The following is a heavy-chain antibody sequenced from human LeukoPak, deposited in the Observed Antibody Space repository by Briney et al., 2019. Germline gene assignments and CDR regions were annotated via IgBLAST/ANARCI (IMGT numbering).Heavy chain of an antibody. CDR2: ISGSGGST. CDR1: GFTFGSYW. CDR3: AKSSGWHSTFDY. J-gene: IGHJ4*02. Sequence: GGSLRLSCAASGFTFGSYWMHWVRQAPGKGLEWVSAISGSGGSTYYADSVKGRFTISRDNSKNTLYLQMNSLRAEDTAVYYCAKSSGWHSTFDYWGQGTLVTVSS. D-gene: IGHD6-19*01. V-gene: IGHV3-23*01.